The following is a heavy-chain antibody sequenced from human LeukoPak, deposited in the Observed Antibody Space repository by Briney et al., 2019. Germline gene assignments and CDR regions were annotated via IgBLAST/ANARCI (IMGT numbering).Heavy chain of an antibody. CDR2: ISGSGGYT. V-gene: IGHV3-23*01. J-gene: IGHJ6*02. CDR3: AKVVAAANYYYGMDV. D-gene: IGHD6-13*01. CDR1: GFTFTSYA. Sequence: GGSLRLSCAASGFTFTSYAMIWVRQAPGKGLEWVSAISGSGGYTYYADSVKGRFTISRDNSKNTLYLQINSLRAEDTAVYYCAKVVAAANYYYGMDVWGQGTTVTVSS.